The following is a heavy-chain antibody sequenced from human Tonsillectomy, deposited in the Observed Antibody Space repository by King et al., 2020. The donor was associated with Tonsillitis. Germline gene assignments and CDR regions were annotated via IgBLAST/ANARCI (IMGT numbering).Heavy chain of an antibody. J-gene: IGHJ5*02. V-gene: IGHV3-21*01. CDR2: ISSSSSYI. CDR3: ARAYYEGSGWWNWFDP. CDR1: GFTFSSYN. Sequence: VQLVESGGGLVKPGGSLRLSCAASGFTFSSYNMNWVRQAPGKGLEWVSSISSSSSYIYYADSVKGRFTISRDNAKNSLYLQMNSLRAEDTAIYYCARAYYEGSGWWNWFDPWGQGTLVTVSS. D-gene: IGHD6-19*01.